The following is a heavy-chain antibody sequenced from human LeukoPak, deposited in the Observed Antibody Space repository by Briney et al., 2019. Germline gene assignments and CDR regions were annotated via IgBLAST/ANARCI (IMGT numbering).Heavy chain of an antibody. D-gene: IGHD5-18*01. Sequence: PSETLSLTCTVSGYSINSIYYWGWIRQPPGKGLEWIGSIYHSGSTYYNPSLKSRVTISVDTSKNQLSLKLTSVTAADTAVYYCARGRIQLWRTIRGGIDYWGQGTLVTVSS. CDR2: IYHSGST. J-gene: IGHJ4*02. V-gene: IGHV4-38-2*02. CDR3: ARGRIQLWRTIRGGIDY. CDR1: GYSINSIYY.